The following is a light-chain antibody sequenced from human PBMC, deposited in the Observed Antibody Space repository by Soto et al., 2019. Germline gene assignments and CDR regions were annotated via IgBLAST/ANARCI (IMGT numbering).Light chain of an antibody. CDR2: DVT. CDR1: SSDIGTYNY. CDR3: SSYTTSATYV. Sequence: QSAPTQPASVSGSPEQSIAIFCTGTSSDIGTYNYVSWYQQHPGKAPKLIIYDVTNRPSGVSDRFSGSKSGNTASLTISGLQAEDEADYYCSSYTTSATYVFGTGTKLTVL. J-gene: IGLJ1*01. V-gene: IGLV2-14*01.